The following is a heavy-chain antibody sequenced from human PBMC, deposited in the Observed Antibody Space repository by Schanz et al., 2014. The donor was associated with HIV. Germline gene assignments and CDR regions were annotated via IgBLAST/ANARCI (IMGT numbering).Heavy chain of an antibody. D-gene: IGHD3-10*01. J-gene: IGHJ6*02. CDR3: ARDREYYYGSGSRDYYYYGMDV. CDR2: ISSSGSTI. CDR1: GFTFNNYA. V-gene: IGHV3-48*04. Sequence: EVQLVESGGGLVRPGESLRLSCLASGFTFNNYAMSWVRQAPGKGLEWVSYISSSGSTIYYADSVKGRFTISRDNAKNSLYLQMNSLRAEDTAVYYCARDREYYYGSGSRDYYYYGMDVWGQGTTVTVSS.